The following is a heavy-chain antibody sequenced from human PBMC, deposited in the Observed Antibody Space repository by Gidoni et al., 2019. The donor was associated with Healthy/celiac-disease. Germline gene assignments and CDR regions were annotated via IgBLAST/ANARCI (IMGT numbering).Heavy chain of an antibody. Sequence: QVQLQESGPGLVKPSETLSLTCTVSGGSISSYYWSWIRQPPGKGREWIGYIYYSGSTNYNPSLKSRVTISVDTSKNQFSLKLSSVTAADTAVYYCARSFGIGTYYYYGMDVWGQGTTVTVSS. J-gene: IGHJ6*02. CDR3: ARSFGIGTYYYYGMDV. V-gene: IGHV4-59*01. CDR2: IYYSGST. CDR1: GGSISSYY. D-gene: IGHD1-20*01.